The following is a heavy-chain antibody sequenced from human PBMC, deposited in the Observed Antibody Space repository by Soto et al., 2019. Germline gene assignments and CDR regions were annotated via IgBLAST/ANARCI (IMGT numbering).Heavy chain of an antibody. D-gene: IGHD3-16*01. CDR2: IYYSGST. CDR3: ARDLYDYVWGSLVYYYGMDV. CDR1: GGSISSGGYY. Sequence: ASETLSLTCTVSGGSISSGGYYWSWIRQHPGKGLEWIGYIYYSGSTYYNPSLKSRATISVDTSKNPFSLKLGSVTAADTAAYYCARDLYDYVWGSLVYYYGMDVWGQGTTVTVSS. J-gene: IGHJ6*02. V-gene: IGHV4-31*03.